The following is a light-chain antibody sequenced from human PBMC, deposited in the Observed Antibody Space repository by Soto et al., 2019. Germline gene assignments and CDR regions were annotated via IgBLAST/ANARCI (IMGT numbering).Light chain of an antibody. CDR3: AAWDDSLNGLYV. Sequence: QSVLTQPPSASGTPGQGVTISCSGSSSNIGSNTVNWYQQFPGTAPKLLIYNDNQRPSGVPDRFSGSKSGTSASLAISGLQSEDEANYYCAAWDDSLNGLYVFGSGTKLTVL. J-gene: IGLJ1*01. CDR2: NDN. CDR1: SSNIGSNT. V-gene: IGLV1-44*01.